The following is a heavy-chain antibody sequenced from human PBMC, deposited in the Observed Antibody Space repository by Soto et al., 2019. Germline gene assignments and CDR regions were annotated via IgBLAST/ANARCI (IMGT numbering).Heavy chain of an antibody. CDR2: IYHSGST. Sequence: PSETLSLTCAVSGGSISSGGYSWSWIRQPPGKGLEWIGYIYHSGSTYYNPSLKSRVTISVDRSKNQFSLKLSSVTAADTAVYYCAKARLWGGDGYNSYNYNAMDVWGQGTTVTVS. CDR1: GGSISSGGYS. CDR3: AKARLWGGDGYNSYNYNAMDV. V-gene: IGHV4-30-2*01. J-gene: IGHJ6*02. D-gene: IGHD3-16*01.